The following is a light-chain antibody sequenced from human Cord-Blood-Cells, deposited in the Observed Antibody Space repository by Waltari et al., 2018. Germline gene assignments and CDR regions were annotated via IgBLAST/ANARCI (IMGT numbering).Light chain of an antibody. J-gene: IGKJ2*01. CDR3: QQYYSTPYT. CDR1: QSVLYSSNNKNY. CDR2: WAS. V-gene: IGKV4-1*01. Sequence: IVMPQSPDSLAGFLGGRATINCKSSQSVLYSSNNKNYLAWYQQKPGQPPKLLIYWASTRESGVPDRFSGSGSGTDFTLTISSLQAEDVAVYYCQQYYSTPYTFGQGTKLEIK.